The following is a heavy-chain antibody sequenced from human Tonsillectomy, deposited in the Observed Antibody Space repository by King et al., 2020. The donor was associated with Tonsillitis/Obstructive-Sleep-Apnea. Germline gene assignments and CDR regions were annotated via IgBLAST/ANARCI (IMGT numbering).Heavy chain of an antibody. V-gene: IGHV4-34*01. CDR1: GGSFSGYY. CDR3: ARGRHPYYFDY. Sequence: VQLPQWGAGLLKPSETLSLTCAVYGGSFSGYYWSWIRQPPGKGLEWIGEINHSGSTNYNPSLKSRVTISVDTSKNQFSLKLSSVTAADTAVYYCARGRHPYYFDYWGQGTLVTVSS. CDR2: INHSGST. J-gene: IGHJ4*02.